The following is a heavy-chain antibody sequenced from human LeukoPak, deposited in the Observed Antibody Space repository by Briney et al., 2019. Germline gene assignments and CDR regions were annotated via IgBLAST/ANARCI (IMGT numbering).Heavy chain of an antibody. Sequence: PSETLSLTCTVSGGSIISSNYHWVWIRPPPGQGLEGIGSFDDSGSTYYNPSLKSRVTISVATSKNQFSLKLRSVTDAASAVYNCARGRVILDYWGQGTLVTVSS. CDR1: GGSIISSNYH. J-gene: IGHJ4*02. CDR3: ARGRVILDY. D-gene: IGHD2-21*01. V-gene: IGHV4-39*01. CDR2: FDDSGST.